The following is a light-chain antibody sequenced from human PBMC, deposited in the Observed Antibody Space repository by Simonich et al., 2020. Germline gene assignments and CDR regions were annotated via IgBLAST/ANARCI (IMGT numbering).Light chain of an antibody. J-gene: IGLJ2*01. CDR3: SSYTSSSTLDVV. CDR1: SSDVGGYNY. CDR2: DVR. Sequence: QSALTQPASVSGSPGQSITISCTGTSSDVGGYNYVSWYQQHPGKAPKLMIYDVRIRPSGGSNRFSGSKSGNTASLTISGLQAEDEADYYCSSYTSSSTLDVVFGGGTKLTVL. V-gene: IGLV2-14*03.